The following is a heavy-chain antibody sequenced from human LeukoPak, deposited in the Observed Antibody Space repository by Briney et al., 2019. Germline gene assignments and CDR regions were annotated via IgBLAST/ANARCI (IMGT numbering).Heavy chain of an antibody. CDR2: ISSSGSYI. D-gene: IGHD5-18*01. CDR3: ARDRGSRRYNNGYSEY. J-gene: IGHJ4*02. CDR1: GLAFSTYS. Sequence: GGSLRLSCAASGLAFSTYSMSWVRQAPGKGLEWVSSISSSGSYIYYADSVKGRFTVSRDNAKNSLYLQMNSLRAEDTAVYYCARDRGSRRYNNGYSEYWGQGTLVTVSS. V-gene: IGHV3-21*01.